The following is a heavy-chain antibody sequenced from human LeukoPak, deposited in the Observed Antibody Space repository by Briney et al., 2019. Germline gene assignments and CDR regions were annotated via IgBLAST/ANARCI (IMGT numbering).Heavy chain of an antibody. V-gene: IGHV3-23*01. Sequence: LSGGSLRLSCAASGFTFSSYAMSWVRQAPGKGLEWVSAISGSGGSTYYADSVKGRFTISRDNSKSTLYLQMNSLRAEDTAVYYCAKDRDSSGYLYGSQTFDYWGQGTLVTVSS. D-gene: IGHD3-22*01. CDR2: ISGSGGST. J-gene: IGHJ4*02. CDR1: GFTFSSYA. CDR3: AKDRDSSGYLYGSQTFDY.